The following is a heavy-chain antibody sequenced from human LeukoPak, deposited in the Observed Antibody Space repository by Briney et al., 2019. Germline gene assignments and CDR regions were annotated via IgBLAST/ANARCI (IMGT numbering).Heavy chain of an antibody. J-gene: IGHJ4*02. D-gene: IGHD2-8*01. CDR2: ISGGGGST. Sequence: GGSLRLSCAASGFTFSTYAMTWVRQAPGKGLDWVSSISGGGGSTYYADSVKGRFTISRDNSKNTLYLQMNSLRAEDTAVYYCAKQDFYGTTGPGSGMDYWGQGTLVTVSS. CDR3: AKQDFYGTTGPGSGMDY. CDR1: GFTFSTYA. V-gene: IGHV3-23*01.